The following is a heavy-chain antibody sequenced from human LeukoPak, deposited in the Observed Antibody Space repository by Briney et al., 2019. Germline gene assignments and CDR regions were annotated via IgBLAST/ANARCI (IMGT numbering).Heavy chain of an antibody. D-gene: IGHD6-6*01. Sequence: ASVKVSCKASGYTFSSYDINWVRQATGQGLEWMGWMNPNSGNTAYAQKFQGRVTMSRDTSISTAYMELSSLRSEDTVVYYCARLPKYSRPLDYWGQGTLVTVSS. CDR2: MNPNSGNT. CDR3: ARLPKYSRPLDY. CDR1: GYTFSSYD. V-gene: IGHV1-8*02. J-gene: IGHJ4*02.